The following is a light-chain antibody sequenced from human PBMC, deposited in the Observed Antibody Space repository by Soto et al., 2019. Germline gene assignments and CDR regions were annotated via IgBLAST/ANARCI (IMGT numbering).Light chain of an antibody. CDR1: QAISSW. J-gene: IGKJ4*01. CDR3: QQANSFPLT. CDR2: GAS. V-gene: IGKV1-12*01. Sequence: DIQMTQSPSTLSASVGDRVTITCRASQAISSWLAWYQQKPGRAPKLLIYGASSLQGGAPSRFTGSGSGTDFTLTITSLQPDDIAIYYCQQANSFPLTFGGGTKVDIK.